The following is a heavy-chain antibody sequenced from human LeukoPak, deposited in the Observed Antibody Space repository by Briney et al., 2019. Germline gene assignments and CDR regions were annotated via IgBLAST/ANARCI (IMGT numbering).Heavy chain of an antibody. CDR2: IYYSGST. V-gene: IGHV4-59*08. D-gene: IGHD4-23*01. CDR1: GGSISSYY. CDR3: AGNIKYYGGLDY. J-gene: IGHJ4*02. Sequence: PSETLSLTCTVSGGSISSYYWNWIRQPPGKGLEWIGNIYYSGSTNYDPSLRSVVTISVATSKNQFSLKLSSVTAADTAVYYCAGNIKYYGGLDYWGQGTLVTVSS.